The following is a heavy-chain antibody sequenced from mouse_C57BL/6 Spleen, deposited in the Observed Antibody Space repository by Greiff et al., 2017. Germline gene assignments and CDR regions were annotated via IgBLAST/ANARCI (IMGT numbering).Heavy chain of an antibody. CDR3: ASERGGITTVVSPFDY. J-gene: IGHJ2*01. D-gene: IGHD1-1*01. V-gene: IGHV15-2*01. Sequence: QVQLQQSGSELRSPGSSVKLSCKDFDSEVFPIAYMSWVRQKPGHGFEWIGGILPSIGRQIYGEKFENTATLDADTLSNTAYVELNSLTSEDSAFYYCASERGGITTVVSPFDYWGQGTTLTVSS. CDR1: DSEVFPIAY. CDR2: ILPSIGRQ.